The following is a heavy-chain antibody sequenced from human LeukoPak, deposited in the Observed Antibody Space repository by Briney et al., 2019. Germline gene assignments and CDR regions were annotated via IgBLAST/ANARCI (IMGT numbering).Heavy chain of an antibody. CDR3: ATYGSGYSYGTPNFDY. J-gene: IGHJ4*02. V-gene: IGHV3-23*01. Sequence: GGSLRLSCAASGFTFSSYAMSWVRQAPGKGLEWVSAISGSGGSTYYADSVKGRFTISRDNSKNTLYLQMNSLRAEDTAVYYCATYGSGYSYGTPNFDYWGQGTLVTVSS. D-gene: IGHD5-18*01. CDR2: ISGSGGST. CDR1: GFTFSSYA.